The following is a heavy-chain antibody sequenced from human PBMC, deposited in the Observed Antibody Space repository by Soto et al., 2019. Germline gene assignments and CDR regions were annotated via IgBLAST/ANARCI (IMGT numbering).Heavy chain of an antibody. D-gene: IGHD3-22*01. J-gene: IGHJ5*02. CDR1: GGSISNSRFY. V-gene: IGHV4-39*01. CDR3: ARDYFDSSDYTTNWFDP. CDR2: IYHIGNA. Sequence: SETLSLTCAVSGGSISNSRFYWAWIRQPPGEGLEWIGSIYHIGNAYYNPSLKSRVTISVDTSKNQFSLKVTSVTAADTALYYCARDYFDSSDYTTNWFDPWGQGTLVTVSS.